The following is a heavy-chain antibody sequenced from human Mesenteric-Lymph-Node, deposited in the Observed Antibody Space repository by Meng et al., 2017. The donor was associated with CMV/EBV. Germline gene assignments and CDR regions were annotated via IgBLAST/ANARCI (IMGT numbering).Heavy chain of an antibody. J-gene: IGHJ5*02. CDR3: ARTKEADGTSNWFDP. CDR1: GYTFTSYW. CDR2: IQSGGCDN. V-gene: IGHV5-51*01. D-gene: IGHD6-13*01. Sequence: GESLKISCTGSGYTFTSYWMGWVRQAPGKGLEWVGIIQSGGCDNSYGASFKGRVTISTDKSKSTAYLQMSSLKAEDTAMYYCARTKEADGTSNWFDPWGQGTLVTVSS.